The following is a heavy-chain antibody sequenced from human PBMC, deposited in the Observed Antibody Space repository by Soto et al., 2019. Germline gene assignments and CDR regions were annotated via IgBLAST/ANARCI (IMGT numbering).Heavy chain of an antibody. CDR2: IYSGGST. Sequence: GGSLRLSCAASGFTVSSNYMSWVRQAPGKGLEWVSVIYSGGSTYYADSVKGRFTISRHNSKNTLYLQMNSLRAEDTAVYYCARDWQYYYGSGRPYGMDVWGQGTTVTVS. D-gene: IGHD3-10*01. J-gene: IGHJ6*02. CDR1: GFTVSSNY. CDR3: ARDWQYYYGSGRPYGMDV. V-gene: IGHV3-53*04.